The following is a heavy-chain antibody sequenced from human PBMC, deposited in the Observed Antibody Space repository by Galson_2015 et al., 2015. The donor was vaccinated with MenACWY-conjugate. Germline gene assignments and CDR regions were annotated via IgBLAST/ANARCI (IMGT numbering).Heavy chain of an antibody. CDR2: TYCRSKCYS. CDR3: AREAPRYDP. Sequence: CAISGDSVSSNSAAWNWIRQSPSRGLEWLGRTYCRSKCYSDYAVSVEGRITISPDTSKNQFSLQLNSVTPEDTAVYYCAREAPRYDPSGQGTLVTVSS. V-gene: IGHV6-1*01. J-gene: IGHJ5*02. CDR1: GDSVSSNSAA.